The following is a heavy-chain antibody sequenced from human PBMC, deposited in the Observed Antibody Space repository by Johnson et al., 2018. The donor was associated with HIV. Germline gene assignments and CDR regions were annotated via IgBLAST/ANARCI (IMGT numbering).Heavy chain of an antibody. CDR3: ATGDDDGF. CDR1: GFSVSASY. V-gene: IGHV3-66*01. Sequence: VQLVESGGGLVQPGGSLRLSCAASGFSVSASYMSWLRQAPGKALEWVSVIYRGGATYYAASVQGRFTISRDNSKNTLYLQMESLRADDTALYYCATGDDDGFWGQGTMVTVSS. CDR2: IYRGGAT. D-gene: IGHD5-12*01. J-gene: IGHJ3*01.